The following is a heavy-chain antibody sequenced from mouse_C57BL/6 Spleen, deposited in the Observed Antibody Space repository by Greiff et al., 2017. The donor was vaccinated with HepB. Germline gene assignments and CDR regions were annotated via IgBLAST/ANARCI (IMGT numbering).Heavy chain of an antibody. J-gene: IGHJ2*01. CDR2: IHPNSGST. Sequence: QVQLQQPGAELVKPGASVKLSCKASGYTFTSYWMHWVKQRPGQGLEWLGMIHPNSGSTNYNEKFKSKATLTVDKSSSTAYMQLSSLTSEDSAVYYWARSTVVDFDYWGQGTTLTVSS. V-gene: IGHV1-64*01. D-gene: IGHD1-1*01. CDR1: GYTFTSYW. CDR3: ARSTVVDFDY.